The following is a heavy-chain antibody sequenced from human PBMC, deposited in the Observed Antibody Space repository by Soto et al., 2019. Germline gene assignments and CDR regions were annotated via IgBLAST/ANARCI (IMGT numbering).Heavy chain of an antibody. CDR2: IYYSGST. CDR3: ARDQYDYIWGSYRCTGDAFDI. V-gene: IGHV4-31*03. D-gene: IGHD3-16*02. Sequence: SETLSLTCTVSGDSISSGVYYWSWIRQHPGKGLEWIGYIYYSGSTYYNPSLKSRVTISVDTSKNQFSLKLSSVTAADTAVYYCARDQYDYIWGSYRCTGDAFDIWGQGTMVTVSS. J-gene: IGHJ3*02. CDR1: GDSISSGVYY.